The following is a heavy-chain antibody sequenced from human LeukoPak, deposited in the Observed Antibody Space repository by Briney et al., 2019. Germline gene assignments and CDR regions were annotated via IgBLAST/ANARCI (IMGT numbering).Heavy chain of an antibody. V-gene: IGHV3-74*01. Sequence: GGSLRLSCAASRFTFSKYWMLWVRQAPGKGLESVSRINTDGTVTTYADSAKGRFTVSRDNADNTMFLQMNSVRDEDTAVYYCATKQWLAPPPDSWGQGTPVTVSS. D-gene: IGHD6-19*01. J-gene: IGHJ4*02. CDR2: INTDGTVT. CDR3: ATKQWLAPPPDS. CDR1: RFTFSKYW.